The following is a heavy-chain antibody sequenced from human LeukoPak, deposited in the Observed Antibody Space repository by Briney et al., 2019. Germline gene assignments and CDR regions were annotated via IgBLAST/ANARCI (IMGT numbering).Heavy chain of an antibody. J-gene: IGHJ4*02. Sequence: GGSLRLSCEASGFTFSNYWMTWVRQAPGKGLEWVASIKPDGSEKYYVDSVKGRFTISRDNAKNSLYLQMNSLRAEDTAVYYCATDYDFWSGYYFFDYWGQGTLVTVSS. CDR3: ATDYDFWSGYYFFDY. CDR2: IKPDGSEK. D-gene: IGHD3-3*01. V-gene: IGHV3-7*01. CDR1: GFTFSNYW.